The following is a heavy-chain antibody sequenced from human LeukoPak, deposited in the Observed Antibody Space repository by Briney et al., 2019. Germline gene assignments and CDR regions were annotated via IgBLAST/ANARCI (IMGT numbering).Heavy chain of an antibody. V-gene: IGHV3-23*01. J-gene: IGHJ5*02. CDR2: ISDSGGST. Sequence: GGSLRLSCAASEFSVGSNYMTWVRQAPGKGLEWVSGISDSGGSTYYADSVKGRFTISRDNSKNTLYLQMNSLRTEDTAVYYCAKHPLGIRGSGTLYWFDPWGQGTLVTVSS. D-gene: IGHD3-10*01. CDR1: EFSVGSNY. CDR3: AKHPLGIRGSGTLYWFDP.